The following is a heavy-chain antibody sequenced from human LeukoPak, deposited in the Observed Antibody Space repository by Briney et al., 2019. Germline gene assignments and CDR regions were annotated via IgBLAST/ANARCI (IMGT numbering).Heavy chain of an antibody. CDR1: GGSISSSSYY. CDR2: IYYSGST. J-gene: IGHJ5*02. V-gene: IGHV4-39*01. Sequence: PSETLSLTCTVSGGSISSSSYYWGWIRQPPGKGLEWIGSIYYSGSTYYNPSLKSRVTISVDTSKNQFSLKLSSVTAADTAVYYCARLSEGIEEPSGQGTLVTVSS. CDR3: ARLSEGIEEP.